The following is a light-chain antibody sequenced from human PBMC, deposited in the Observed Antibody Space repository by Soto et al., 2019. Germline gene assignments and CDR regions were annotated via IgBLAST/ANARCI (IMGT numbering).Light chain of an antibody. CDR1: QSILTW. J-gene: IGKJ1*01. V-gene: IGKV1-5*01. CDR3: QQYNSYWT. CDR2: DAS. Sequence: DIQMTQSPSTLSASVGDRVTITCRASQSILTWLAWYQQKPGKAPKLLIYDASNLQSGVPSRFSGSVSGTEFTLTISSLQPDDFATYYCQQYNSYWTFGQGTKVDI.